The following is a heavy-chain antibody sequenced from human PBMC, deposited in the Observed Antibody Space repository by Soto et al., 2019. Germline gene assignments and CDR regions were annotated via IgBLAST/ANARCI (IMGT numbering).Heavy chain of an antibody. CDR2: ISGSGDIT. Sequence: PGGSLRLSCAASGFTFSSYAMSWVRQAPGKGLEWVSAISGSGDITFYADSVKGRFTISRDNSKNTLSLQMNSLRAEDTAVYYCAKDPSRGRPEHFDYWGQGTLVTVSS. CDR3: AKDPSRGRPEHFDY. D-gene: IGHD3-10*01. V-gene: IGHV3-23*01. J-gene: IGHJ4*02. CDR1: GFTFSSYA.